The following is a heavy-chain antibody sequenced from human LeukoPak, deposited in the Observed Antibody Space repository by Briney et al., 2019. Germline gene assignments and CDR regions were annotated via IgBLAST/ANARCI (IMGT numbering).Heavy chain of an antibody. CDR2: ISSSSSTI. V-gene: IGHV3-48*02. J-gene: IGHJ4*02. D-gene: IGHD5-12*01. CDR3: ARGADSGYENLVY. Sequence: QPGGSLRLSCAASGFTFSRYSMNWVRQAPGKGLEWVSYISSSSSTIYYADSVKGRFTISRDNAKNSLDLQMSSLRDEDTVVYYCARGADSGYENLVYWGQGTLVTVSS. CDR1: GFTFSRYS.